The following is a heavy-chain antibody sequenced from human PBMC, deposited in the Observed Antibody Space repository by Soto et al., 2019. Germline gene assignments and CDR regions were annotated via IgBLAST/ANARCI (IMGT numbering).Heavy chain of an antibody. J-gene: IGHJ4*02. D-gene: IGHD3-16*01. CDR3: VRIDPGGSAGGGDY. V-gene: IGHV6-1*01. CDR2: TYYRSKWYN. Sequence: SETLSLTCAISGDSVSSNSAAWNWIRQSPSRGLEWLGRTYYRSKWYNDYAVSVRSRITINPDTSKNHFSLQLNSVTPEDTAVYYCVRIDPGGSAGGGDYCGQGTLVTV. CDR1: GDSVSSNSAA.